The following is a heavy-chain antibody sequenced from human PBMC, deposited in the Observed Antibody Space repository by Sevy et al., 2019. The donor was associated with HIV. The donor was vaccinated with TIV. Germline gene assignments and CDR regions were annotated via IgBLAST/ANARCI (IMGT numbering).Heavy chain of an antibody. CDR3: ARGKSGYGYGLDY. Sequence: GGSLRLSCAASGFTVSSNYMSWVGQAPGKGLEWVSVIYSDGSTYHADSVKGRFTISRDNSKNTLYLQMNSLRVEDTAVYYCARGKSGYGYGLDYWGQGTLVTVSS. J-gene: IGHJ4*02. CDR1: GFTVSSNY. D-gene: IGHD5-18*01. CDR2: IYSDGST. V-gene: IGHV3-66*01.